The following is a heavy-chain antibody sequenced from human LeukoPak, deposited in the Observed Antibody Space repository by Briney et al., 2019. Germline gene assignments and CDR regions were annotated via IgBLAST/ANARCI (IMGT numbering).Heavy chain of an antibody. Sequence: SETLSLTCTVSGGSIRSYYWSWIRQPPGKGLEWIGYIFYSGTANYNPSLKSRVTVSVDTSKNQFSLNLTSVTAADTDVYYCARLGSCFDYWGQGTLVTVSS. V-gene: IGHV4-59*08. CDR1: GGSIRSYY. J-gene: IGHJ4*02. CDR2: IFYSGTA. CDR3: ARLGSCFDY.